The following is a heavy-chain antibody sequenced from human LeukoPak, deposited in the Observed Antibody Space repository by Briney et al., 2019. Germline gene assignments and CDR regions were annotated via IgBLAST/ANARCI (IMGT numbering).Heavy chain of an antibody. CDR3: ARDERLLSFLK. Sequence: GGSLRLSCVASGFTVSYNYMSWVRQAPGKGLEWVSIIYGGGTTYYADSVKGRFTISRDNSKNTLYLQMNSLRAEDTAVYYCARDERLLSFLKWGQGTLVTVSS. D-gene: IGHD3-3*01. CDR1: GFTVSYNY. V-gene: IGHV3-66*01. CDR2: IYGGGTT. J-gene: IGHJ4*02.